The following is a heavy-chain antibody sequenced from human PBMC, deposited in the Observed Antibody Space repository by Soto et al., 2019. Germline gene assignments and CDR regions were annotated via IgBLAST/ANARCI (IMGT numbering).Heavy chain of an antibody. J-gene: IGHJ3*02. Sequence: GESLKISCKGSGYTFTSYWIGWVRQMPGKGLEWMGIIYPSDSDTRYSPSFQGQVTISVDKSIGTSYLEWNSLKTSDTAMYYCARCRISAPDASDIWGRGTMVTVSS. CDR1: GYTFTSYW. CDR3: ARCRISAPDASDI. V-gene: IGHV5-51*01. D-gene: IGHD3-3*02. CDR2: IYPSDSDT.